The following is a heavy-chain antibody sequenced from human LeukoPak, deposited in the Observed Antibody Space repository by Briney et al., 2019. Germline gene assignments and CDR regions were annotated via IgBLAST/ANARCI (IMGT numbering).Heavy chain of an antibody. D-gene: IGHD3-9*01. V-gene: IGHV3-53*01. CDR3: AARTKRYFDWLGDYYYYYMDV. CDR1: GFTVSSNY. Sequence: GGSLRLSCAASGFTVSSNYMSWVRQAPGKGLEWVSVIYSGGSTYYADSVKGRFTISRDNSKDTLYLQMNSLRAEDTAVYYCAARTKRYFDWLGDYYYYYMDVWGKGTTVTISS. CDR2: IYSGGST. J-gene: IGHJ6*03.